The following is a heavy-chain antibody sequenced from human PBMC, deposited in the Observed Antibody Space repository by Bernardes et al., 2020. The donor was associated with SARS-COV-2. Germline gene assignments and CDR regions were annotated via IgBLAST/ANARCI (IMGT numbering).Heavy chain of an antibody. Sequence: GGSLRLSCAASGFTFSSYWMHWVRQAPGKGLVWVSRINSDGSSTSYADSVKGRFTISRDNAKNTLYLQMNSLRAEDTAVYYCASQEEDLRFPSVYGMDVWGQGNTGTVAS. J-gene: IGHJ6*02. CDR2: INSDGSST. D-gene: IGHD3-3*01. CDR1: GFTFSSYW. V-gene: IGHV3-74*01. CDR3: ASQEEDLRFPSVYGMDV.